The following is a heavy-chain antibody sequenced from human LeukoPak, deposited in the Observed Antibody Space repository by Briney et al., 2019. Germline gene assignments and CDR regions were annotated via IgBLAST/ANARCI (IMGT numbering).Heavy chain of an antibody. Sequence: NASETLSLTCSVYVGSISSSSYYWGWIRQPPGKGLEWIGRIYYSGSTYYNPSLKSRVTISVDTTKNQFSLKLSSVTAADTAVYYCASYTAMVTGGYDYWGQGTLVTVSS. CDR3: ASYTAMVTGGYDY. CDR1: VGSISSSSYY. D-gene: IGHD5-18*01. J-gene: IGHJ4*02. CDR2: IYYSGST. V-gene: IGHV4-39*01.